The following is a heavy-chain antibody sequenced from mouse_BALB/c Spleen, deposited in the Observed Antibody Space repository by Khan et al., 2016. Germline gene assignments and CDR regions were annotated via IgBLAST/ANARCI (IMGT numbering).Heavy chain of an antibody. CDR2: ISYSGIT. CDR1: CYSITSDYA. CDR3: AREYGHYGPWFGY. J-gene: IGHJ3*01. V-gene: IGHV3-2*02. Sequence: EVQLQESGPGLVKPSQSLSLTCTVTCYSITSDYAWNWIRQFPGNKLEWMGYISYSGITFYNPSLKSRISITRDTSKNQFFLQLNSVTTEDTATYSWAREYGHYGPWFGYWGQGTLDTVSA. D-gene: IGHD2-10*02.